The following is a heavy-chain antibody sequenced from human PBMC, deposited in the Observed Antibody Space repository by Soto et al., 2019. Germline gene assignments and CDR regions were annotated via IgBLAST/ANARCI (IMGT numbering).Heavy chain of an antibody. CDR3: ARDRRGYYYGMDV. V-gene: IGHV1-2*04. J-gene: IGHJ6*02. CDR1: GYTFTGYY. Sequence: ASVKVSCKASGYTFTGYYMHWVRQAPGQGLEWMGWINPNSGGTNYAQKFQGWVTMTRDTSISTAYMELSRLRSDDTAVYYCARDRRGYYYGMDVWGQGTTVTVSS. CDR2: INPNSGGT.